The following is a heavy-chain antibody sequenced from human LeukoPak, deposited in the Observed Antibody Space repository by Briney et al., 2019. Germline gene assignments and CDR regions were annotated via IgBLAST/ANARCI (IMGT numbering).Heavy chain of an antibody. CDR1: GFTFSDYY. V-gene: IGHV3-11*01. D-gene: IGHD3-10*01. Sequence: PGGSLRLSCAASGFTFSDYYMSWIRQAPGKGLEWVSYISSSGSTIYYADSVKGRFTISRDNAKNSLYLQMNSLRAEDTAVYYCARVSRPESYYNVGYWGQGTLVTVSS. CDR2: ISSSGSTI. CDR3: ARVSRPESYYNVGY. J-gene: IGHJ4*02.